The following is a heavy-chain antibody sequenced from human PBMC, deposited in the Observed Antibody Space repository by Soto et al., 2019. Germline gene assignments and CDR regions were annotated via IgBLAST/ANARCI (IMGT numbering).Heavy chain of an antibody. J-gene: IGHJ6*02. CDR2: ISGSGGST. Sequence: EVQLLESGGGLVQPGGSLRLSCAASGFTFSSYAMSWVRQAPGKGLEWVSAISGSGGSTYYADSVKGRFTISRDNSKNTLYLQMISLRADDTAVYYCAKDEVAAVYYCYYGIDVWGQGTTVTVSS. CDR1: GFTFSSYA. CDR3: AKDEVAAVYYCYYGIDV. D-gene: IGHD1-26*01. V-gene: IGHV3-23*01.